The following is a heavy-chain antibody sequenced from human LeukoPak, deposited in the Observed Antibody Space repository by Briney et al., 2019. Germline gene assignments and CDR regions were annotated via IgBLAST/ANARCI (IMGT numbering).Heavy chain of an antibody. CDR1: GYSFTSYW. D-gene: IGHD6-13*01. CDR3: ARHRLISSSLPWFDP. J-gene: IGHJ5*02. Sequence: GESLKISCKGSGYSFTSYWIGWVRQVPGKGLEWMGIIYPGDSDTRYSPSFQGQVTISADKSISTAYLQWSSLKASDTAMYYCARHRLISSSLPWFDPWGQGTLVTVSS. V-gene: IGHV5-51*01. CDR2: IYPGDSDT.